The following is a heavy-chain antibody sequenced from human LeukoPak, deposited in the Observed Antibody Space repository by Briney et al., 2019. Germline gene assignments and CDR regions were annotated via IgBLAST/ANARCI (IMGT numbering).Heavy chain of an antibody. CDR3: AKDSDLYYDFWSGYYTFDY. CDR2: ISYDGSNK. J-gene: IGHJ4*02. V-gene: IGHV3-30-3*01. Sequence: PGGSLRLSCAASGFTFSSYAMHWVRQAPGKGLEWVAVISYDGSNKYYADSVKGRFTISRDNSKNTLYLQMNSLRAEDTAVYYCAKDSDLYYDFWSGYYTFDYWGQGTLVTVSS. D-gene: IGHD3-3*01. CDR1: GFTFSSYA.